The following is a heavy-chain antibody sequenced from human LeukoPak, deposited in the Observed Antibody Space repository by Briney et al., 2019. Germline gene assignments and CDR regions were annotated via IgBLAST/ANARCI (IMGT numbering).Heavy chain of an antibody. D-gene: IGHD2-2*01. Sequence: GESLKISCKGPGYSFTSYWIGWVRQMPGKGLEWMGIIYPGDSDTRYSPSFQGQVTISADKSISTAYLQWSSLKASDTAMYYCARSEGYCSSTSCYGNFDYWGQGTLVTVSS. CDR2: IYPGDSDT. V-gene: IGHV5-51*01. CDR1: GYSFTSYW. CDR3: ARSEGYCSSTSCYGNFDY. J-gene: IGHJ4*02.